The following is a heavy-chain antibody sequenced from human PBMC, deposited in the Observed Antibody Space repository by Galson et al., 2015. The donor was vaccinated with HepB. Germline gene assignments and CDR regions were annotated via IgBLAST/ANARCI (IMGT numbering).Heavy chain of an antibody. Sequence: SLRLSCAASGFTFSSYAMHWVRQAPGKGLEWVAVISYDGSNKYYADSVKGRFTISRDNSKNTLYLQMNSLRAEDTAVYYCASLVDSSGWAWVDYWGQGTLVTVSS. D-gene: IGHD6-19*01. J-gene: IGHJ4*02. V-gene: IGHV3-30*04. CDR2: ISYDGSNK. CDR3: ASLVDSSGWAWVDY. CDR1: GFTFSSYA.